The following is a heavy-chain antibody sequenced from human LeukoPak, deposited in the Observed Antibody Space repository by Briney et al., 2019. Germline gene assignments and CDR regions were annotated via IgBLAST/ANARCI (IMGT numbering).Heavy chain of an antibody. J-gene: IGHJ5*02. D-gene: IGHD5-18*01. CDR3: ARAHSDVLLRHTAMVNWFDA. V-gene: IGHV4-4*07. CDR2: IYTRRTH. Sequence: PSETLSVTCTVSVGSISSYYLSWIRQPAGKGLGCMGRIYTRRTHNYNTPLKSRVTMSVDTSTNHLSLKMSSVTAADPAAYYCARAHSDVLLRHTAMVNWFDAWGQGTLVTVSS. CDR1: VGSISSYY.